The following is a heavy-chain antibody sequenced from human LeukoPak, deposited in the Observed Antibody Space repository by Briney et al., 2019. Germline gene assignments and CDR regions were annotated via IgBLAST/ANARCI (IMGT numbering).Heavy chain of an antibody. CDR3: ARGLMEDYDFWSGPFDY. CDR1: GFIFRNYA. Sequence: PGGSLRLSCAASGFIFRNYAMSWVRQAPGKGLEWVSVISGSGNSTYYADSVKGRFTISRDNSKNTLYLQMNSLRAEDTAVYYCARGLMEDYDFWSGPFDYWGQGTLVTVSS. D-gene: IGHD3-3*01. V-gene: IGHV3-23*01. J-gene: IGHJ4*02. CDR2: ISGSGNST.